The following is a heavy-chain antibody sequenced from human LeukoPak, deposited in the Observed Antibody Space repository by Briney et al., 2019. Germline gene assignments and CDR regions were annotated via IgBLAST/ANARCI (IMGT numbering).Heavy chain of an antibody. CDR1: GGSISSYY. V-gene: IGHV4-59*01. CDR3: ARGGGAYGMDV. D-gene: IGHD2-15*01. J-gene: IGHJ6*02. Sequence: SETLSLTCTVSGGSISSYYWSWLRQPPGKGLEWIGYIYYSGSTNYNTSLKSRVTISVDTPKNQFSLKLSSVTAADTAVYYCARGGGAYGMDVWGQGTTVTVSS. CDR2: IYYSGST.